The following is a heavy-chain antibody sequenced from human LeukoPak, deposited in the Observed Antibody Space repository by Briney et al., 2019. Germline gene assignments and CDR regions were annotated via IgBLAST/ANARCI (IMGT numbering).Heavy chain of an antibody. D-gene: IGHD1-26*01. V-gene: IGHV3-74*01. Sequence: GGSLRLSCVASGFTFSNYRMHWVRQAPGKGLVWVSYINSDGSSTSYADSVKGRFTISRDNAKNTLYLQMNSLRAEDTAVYYCARDKFGAAGSLFDYWGQGTLVTVSS. CDR3: ARDKFGAAGSLFDY. J-gene: IGHJ4*02. CDR2: INSDGSST. CDR1: GFTFSNYR.